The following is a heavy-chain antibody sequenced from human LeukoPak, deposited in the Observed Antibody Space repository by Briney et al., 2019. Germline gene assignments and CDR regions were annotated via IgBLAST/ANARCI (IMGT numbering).Heavy chain of an antibody. D-gene: IGHD6-13*01. V-gene: IGHV4-34*01. CDR2: INHSGST. CDR1: GGSFSGYY. CDR3: ARTYSSSSYSPFDY. J-gene: IGHJ4*02. Sequence: SETLSLTCAVYGGSFSGYYWSWIRQPPGKGLEWIGEINHSGSTNYNPSLKSRVTISVDTSKNQFSLKLSSVTAADTAVYYCARTYSSSSYSPFDYWGQGTLVTVSS.